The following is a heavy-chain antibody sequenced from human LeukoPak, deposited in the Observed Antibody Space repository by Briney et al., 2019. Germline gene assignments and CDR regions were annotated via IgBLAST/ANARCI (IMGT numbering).Heavy chain of an antibody. V-gene: IGHV4-31*03. CDR3: ASQIRFLEWSSSYYFDY. D-gene: IGHD3-3*01. CDR2: IYYSGST. CDR1: GGSISSGGYY. J-gene: IGHJ4*02. Sequence: SQTLSLTCTVSGGSISSGGYYWSWIRQHPGKGLEWIGYIYYSGSTYYNPSLKSRVTISVDTSKNQFSLKLSSVTAADTAVYYCASQIRFLEWSSSYYFDYWGQGTLVTVSS.